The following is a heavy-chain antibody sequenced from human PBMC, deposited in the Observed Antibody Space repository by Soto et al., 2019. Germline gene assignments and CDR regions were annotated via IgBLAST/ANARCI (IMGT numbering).Heavy chain of an antibody. J-gene: IGHJ4*02. Sequence: EVQLVESGGGLVQPGGSLRLSCAASGFTFSPYWMHWVRQAPGKGLVWVSRIKSDGSSTSYADSVKGRFTISRDNAKNTLYLQRNSLRAEDTAVYYCARDGYSSSWSTFDYWGQGTLVTVSS. CDR1: GFTFSPYW. CDR3: ARDGYSSSWSTFDY. D-gene: IGHD6-13*01. CDR2: IKSDGSST. V-gene: IGHV3-74*01.